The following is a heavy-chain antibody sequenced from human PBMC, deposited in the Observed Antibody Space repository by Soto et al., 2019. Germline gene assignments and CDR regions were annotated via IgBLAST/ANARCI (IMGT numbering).Heavy chain of an antibody. J-gene: IGHJ6*01. CDR1: GDSISRGNYY. CDR2: IFYDGYI. Sequence: QVQLQESGPGLAKPSQPLSLTCTVSGDSISRGNYYWTWIRQPPGKGLEWIGHIFYDGYIDYSPFLQSPPTISIDTSKDQFSPKLAPVTCLDPGVYFCGRAHWNSLTGGLDGWGQGTSVTVSS. CDR3: GRAHWNSLTGGLDG. V-gene: IGHV4-30-4*01. D-gene: IGHD1-7*01.